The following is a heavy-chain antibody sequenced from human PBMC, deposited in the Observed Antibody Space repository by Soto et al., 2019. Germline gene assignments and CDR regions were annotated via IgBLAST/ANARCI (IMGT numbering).Heavy chain of an antibody. Sequence: SETLSLTCAVYGGSFSGYYWSWIRQPPGKGLEWIGEINNSGSTNYNPSLKSRVTISVDTSKNQFSLKLSSVTAADTAVYYCARTPIAWGWYRPPYYYGMDVWGQGTTVTVS. D-gene: IGHD6-19*01. CDR3: ARTPIAWGWYRPPYYYGMDV. J-gene: IGHJ6*02. V-gene: IGHV4-34*01. CDR1: GGSFSGYY. CDR2: INNSGST.